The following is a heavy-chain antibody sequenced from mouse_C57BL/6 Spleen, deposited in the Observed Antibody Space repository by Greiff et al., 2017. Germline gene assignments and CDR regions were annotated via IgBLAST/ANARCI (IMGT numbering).Heavy chain of an antibody. J-gene: IGHJ4*01. Sequence: VQLQQSGAELVKPGASVKLSCKASGYTFTSYWMHWVKQRPGQGLEWIGMIHPNSGSTNYNEKFKSKATLTVDKSSSTAYMQLSSLTSEDSAVYYCAREAYSNFYAMDYWGQGTSVTVSS. D-gene: IGHD2-5*01. CDR3: AREAYSNFYAMDY. V-gene: IGHV1-64*01. CDR2: IHPNSGST. CDR1: GYTFTSYW.